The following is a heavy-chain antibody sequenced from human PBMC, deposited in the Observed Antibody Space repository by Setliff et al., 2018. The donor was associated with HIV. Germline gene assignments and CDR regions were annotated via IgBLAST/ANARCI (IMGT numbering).Heavy chain of an antibody. J-gene: IGHJ1*01. CDR1: GYSFSNYW. CDR2: VYPDDSDI. V-gene: IGHV5-51*01. CDR3: ARAAVGYCNDGSCYTTEFFQH. D-gene: IGHD2-15*01. Sequence: RGESLKISCKGFGYSFSNYWIGWVRQMSGKGLEWMGIVYPDDSDIRYSPSFQGQVTISVDKSISTAYLQWASLKTSDSAMYYCARAAVGYCNDGSCYTTEFFQHWGQGTLVTVSS.